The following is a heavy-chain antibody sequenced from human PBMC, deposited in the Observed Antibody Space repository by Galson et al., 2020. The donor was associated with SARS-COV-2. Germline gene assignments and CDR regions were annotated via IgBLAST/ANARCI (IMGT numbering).Heavy chain of an antibody. Sequence: GGSLRPSCTASGFIFSDYYMSCVRQAPGKGMEWVSSISSSSSYTNYADSVTGRLTVSRDNAKRSLCLQPNSLRVEDTAVYYCARDMHCAMGVGRFYVLDACGQGTTVSVAS. J-gene: IGHJ6*01. V-gene: IGHV3-11*06. CDR2: ISSSSSYT. CDR1: GFIFSDYY. CDR3: ARDMHCAMGVGRFYVLDA. D-gene: IGHD2-8*01.